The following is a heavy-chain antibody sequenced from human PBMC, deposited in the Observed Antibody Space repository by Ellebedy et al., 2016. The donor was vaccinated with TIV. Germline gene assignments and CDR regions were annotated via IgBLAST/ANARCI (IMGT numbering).Heavy chain of an antibody. CDR3: ARGPGIVVVPATQGYAY. CDR2: INPSGGST. V-gene: IGHV1-46*01. D-gene: IGHD2-2*01. Sequence: ASVKVSCXASGYTFTSYYMHWVRQAPGQGLEWMGIINPSGGSTSYAQKFQGRVTMTRDTSTSTVYMELSSLRSEDTAVYYCARGPGIVVVPATQGYAYWGQGTLVTVSS. CDR1: GYTFTSYY. J-gene: IGHJ4*02.